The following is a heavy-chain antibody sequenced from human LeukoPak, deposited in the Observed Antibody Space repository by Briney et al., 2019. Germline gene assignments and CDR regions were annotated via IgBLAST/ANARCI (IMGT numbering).Heavy chain of an antibody. CDR1: GFTFDDYG. CDR3: AKGRTSGSYLGR. CDR2: ISGSGGST. J-gene: IGHJ4*02. Sequence: GGSLRLSCAASGFTFDDYGMSWVRQAPGKGLEWVSAISGSGGSTYYADSVKGRFTISRDNSKNTLYLQMNSLRAEDTAVYYCAKGRTSGSYLGRWGQGTLVTVSS. D-gene: IGHD1-26*01. V-gene: IGHV3-23*01.